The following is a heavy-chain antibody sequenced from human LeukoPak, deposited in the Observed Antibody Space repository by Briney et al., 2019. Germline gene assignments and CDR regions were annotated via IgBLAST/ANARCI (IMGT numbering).Heavy chain of an antibody. Sequence: PGGSLRLSCAASGFTFSSYAMSWVRQAPGKGLEWVSAISGSGGSTYYADPVKGRFTISRDNSKNTLYLQMNSLRAEDTAVYYCAKDLGTYSSGWLVYWGQGTLVTVSP. D-gene: IGHD6-19*01. V-gene: IGHV3-23*01. CDR1: GFTFSSYA. J-gene: IGHJ4*02. CDR3: AKDLGTYSSGWLVY. CDR2: ISGSGGST.